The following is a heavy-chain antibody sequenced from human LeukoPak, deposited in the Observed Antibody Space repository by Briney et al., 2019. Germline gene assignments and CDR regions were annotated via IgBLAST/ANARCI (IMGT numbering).Heavy chain of an antibody. V-gene: IGHV4-34*01. CDR2: INHSGST. CDR3: ARTLLGYCSSTSCRPKKNYFDY. D-gene: IGHD2-2*01. CDR1: GRSFSGYY. J-gene: IGHJ4*02. Sequence: PSETLSLTCAVYGRSFSGYYGSWIRQPPGRGLEWIGEINHSGSTNYNPSLKSRVTISVDTSKNQFSLKLSSVTAADTAVYYCARTLLGYCSSTSCRPKKNYFDYWGQGTLVTVSS.